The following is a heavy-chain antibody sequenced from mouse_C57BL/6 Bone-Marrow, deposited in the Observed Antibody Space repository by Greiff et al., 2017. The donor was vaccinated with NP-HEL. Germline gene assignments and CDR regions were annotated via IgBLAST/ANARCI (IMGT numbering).Heavy chain of an antibody. V-gene: IGHV5-6*01. J-gene: IGHJ2*01. D-gene: IGHD2-5*01. CDR3: ARHYYSNYFDY. CDR1: GFTFSSYG. Sequence: EVQVVESGGDLVKPGGSLKLSCAASGFTFSSYGMSWVRQTPDKRLEWVATISRGGSYPYYPDSLKGRFTISRDNATNTLYLQMSSLKSEDTAMYYCARHYYSNYFDYWGQGTTLTVSS. CDR2: ISRGGSYP.